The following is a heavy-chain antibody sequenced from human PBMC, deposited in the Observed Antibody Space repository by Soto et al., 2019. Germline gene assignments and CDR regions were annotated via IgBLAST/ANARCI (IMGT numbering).Heavy chain of an antibody. D-gene: IGHD2-15*01. CDR2: IIPILGIA. V-gene: IGHV1-69*02. J-gene: IGHJ6*03. Sequence: SVKVSCKASGGTFSSYTISWVRQAPGQGLEWMGRIIPILGIANYAQKFQGRVTITADKSTSTAYMELSSLRSEDTAVYYCARVGISYPLDMDVGGKGTTVTVPS. CDR1: GGTFSSYT. CDR3: ARVGISYPLDMDV.